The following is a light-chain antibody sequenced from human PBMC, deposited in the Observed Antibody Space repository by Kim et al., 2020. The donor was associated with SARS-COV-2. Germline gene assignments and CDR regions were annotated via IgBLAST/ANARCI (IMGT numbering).Light chain of an antibody. J-gene: IGLJ3*02. CDR1: NIGSKS. CDR2: YDS. CDR3: QVWDSDHWV. Sequence: VAPGKTARITCGGNNIGSKSVHWYQQKPGQAPVLVIYYDSDRPSGIPERFSGSNSGNTATLTISRVEAGDEADYYCQVWDSDHWVFGGGTQLTVL. V-gene: IGLV3-21*04.